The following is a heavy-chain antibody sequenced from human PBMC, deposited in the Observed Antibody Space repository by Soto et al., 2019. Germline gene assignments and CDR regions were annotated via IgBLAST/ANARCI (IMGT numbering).Heavy chain of an antibody. CDR3: ARRYYDFWSGYGYFDY. D-gene: IGHD3-3*01. CDR2: INPSGGST. V-gene: IGHV1-46*01. CDR1: GYTFTSYY. Sequence: QVQLVQSGAEVKKPGASVKVSCKASGYTFTSYYMHWVRQAPGQGLEWMGIINPSGGSTSYAQKCQGRVTMTRDTATSTVYMELSSLRSEDTAVYYCARRYYDFWSGYGYFDYWGQGTLVTVSS. J-gene: IGHJ4*02.